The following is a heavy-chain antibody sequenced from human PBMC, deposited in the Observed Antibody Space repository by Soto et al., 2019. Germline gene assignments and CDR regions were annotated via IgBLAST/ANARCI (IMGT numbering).Heavy chain of an antibody. D-gene: IGHD2-15*01. V-gene: IGHV4-31*03. CDR2: IYYSGST. Sequence: SETLSLTCTVSGGSISSGGYYWSWIRQHPGKGLEWIGYIYYSGSTYYNPSLKSRVTISVDTSKNQFSLKLSSVTAADTAVYYCARVIGYCSGGSCSPYYFDYWGQGTLVTVSS. CDR3: ARVIGYCSGGSCSPYYFDY. CDR1: GGSISSGGYY. J-gene: IGHJ4*02.